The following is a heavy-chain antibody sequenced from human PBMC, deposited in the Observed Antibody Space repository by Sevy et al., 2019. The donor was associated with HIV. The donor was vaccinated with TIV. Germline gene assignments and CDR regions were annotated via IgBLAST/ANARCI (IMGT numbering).Heavy chain of an antibody. D-gene: IGHD3-16*01. J-gene: IGHJ6*02. V-gene: IGHV3-48*03. CDR2: ISSSGSTI. Sequence: GGSLRLSCAASGFTFSSYEMNWVRQAPGKGLEWVSYISSSGSTIYYADSVKGRFTISRDNAKNSLYLQMTSLRAEDTAVYYCARDASPIAGSLVPDYYYGMDVWGQGTTVTVSS. CDR1: GFTFSSYE. CDR3: ARDASPIAGSLVPDYYYGMDV.